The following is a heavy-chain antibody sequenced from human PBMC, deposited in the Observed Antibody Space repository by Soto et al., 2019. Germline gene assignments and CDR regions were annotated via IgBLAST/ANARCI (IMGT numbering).Heavy chain of an antibody. CDR2: ISGSGGST. V-gene: IGHV3-23*01. D-gene: IGHD2-8*01. CDR3: TLYDALVFDF. Sequence: GGSLSLSCAASGFTFSSYAMSLVRQAPGKGLEWVSAISGSGGSTYYADSVKGRFTISRDNSKNTLYLQMNSLRAEDTAVYYCTLYDALVFDFWGQGALVTVSS. J-gene: IGHJ4*02. CDR1: GFTFSSYA.